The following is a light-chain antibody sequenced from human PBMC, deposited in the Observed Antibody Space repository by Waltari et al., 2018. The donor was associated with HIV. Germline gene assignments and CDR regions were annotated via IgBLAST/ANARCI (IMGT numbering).Light chain of an antibody. CDR1: SLRAYY. CDR3: NSRDSSGNHVV. J-gene: IGLJ2*01. V-gene: IGLV3-19*01. CDR2: GEN. Sequence: SSGLTQDPAVSVALGQTVRITCQGDSLRAYYAGWYQQKPGQAPVLVIYGENNRPSGIPDRFSGSNSGDTSSWTLTGAQAEDEADYYCNSRDSSGNHVVFGGGTKLTVL.